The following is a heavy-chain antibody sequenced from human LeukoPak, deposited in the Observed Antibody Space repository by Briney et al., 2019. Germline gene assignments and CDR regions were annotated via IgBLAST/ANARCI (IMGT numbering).Heavy chain of an antibody. D-gene: IGHD3-9*01. CDR3: ARGYYDLLTGHVVTYYFDY. Sequence: ASVKVSCKASGYIFTNYAIHWVRQAPGQRLEWMGWINAGNGKVNYSQKFRGRVTLTRDTSASTAYMELSSLRSADTAVYYCARGYYDLLTGHVVTYYFDYWGQGTLVTVSS. V-gene: IGHV1-3*01. J-gene: IGHJ4*02. CDR1: GYIFTNYA. CDR2: INAGNGKV.